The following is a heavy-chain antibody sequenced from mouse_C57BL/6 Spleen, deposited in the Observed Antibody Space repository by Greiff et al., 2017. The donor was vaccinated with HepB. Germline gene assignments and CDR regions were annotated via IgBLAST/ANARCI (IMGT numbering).Heavy chain of an antibody. D-gene: IGHD2-2*01. V-gene: IGHV1-7*01. CDR1: GYTFTSYW. Sequence: QVQLKQSGAELAKPGASVKLSCKASGYTFTSYWMPWVQQRPGQGLEWIGYINPSSGYTKYNQKFKDKATLTADKSSSTANMQLSSLTYEVSAVYYCAREGSMVTTWFAYWGQGTLVTVSA. CDR3: AREGSMVTTWFAY. CDR2: INPSSGYT. J-gene: IGHJ3*01.